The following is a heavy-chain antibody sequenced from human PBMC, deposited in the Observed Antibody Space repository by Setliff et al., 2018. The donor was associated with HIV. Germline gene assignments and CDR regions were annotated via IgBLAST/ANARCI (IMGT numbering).Heavy chain of an antibody. Sequence: GASVKVSCKASGYTFNDNYIHWVRQAPGQGLEWMGRINPKSGSTSYAQKFQDRVTMTRDTSTSTAYMELTSMRFDDTAVYYCARAAIPMAGLDYWGQGTLVTVSS. J-gene: IGHJ4*02. V-gene: IGHV1-2*06. CDR2: INPKSGST. D-gene: IGHD6-19*01. CDR1: GYTFNDNY. CDR3: ARAAIPMAGLDY.